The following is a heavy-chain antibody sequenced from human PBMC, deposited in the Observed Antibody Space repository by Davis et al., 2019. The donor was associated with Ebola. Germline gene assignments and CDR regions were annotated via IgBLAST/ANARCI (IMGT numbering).Heavy chain of an antibody. J-gene: IGHJ4*02. Sequence: PSETLSLTCTVSGGSISSYYWSWIRQPPGKGLEWIGYIYYSGSTNYNPSLKSRVTISVDKSKNQFSLKLSSVTAADTAVYYCARFGVGTIAAALYWGQGTLVTVSS. D-gene: IGHD6-13*01. V-gene: IGHV4-59*12. CDR2: IYYSGST. CDR3: ARFGVGTIAAALY. CDR1: GGSISSYY.